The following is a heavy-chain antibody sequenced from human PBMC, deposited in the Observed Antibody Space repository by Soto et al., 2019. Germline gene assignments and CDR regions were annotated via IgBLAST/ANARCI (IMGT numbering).Heavy chain of an antibody. V-gene: IGHV1-69*12. CDR3: ATGGERDYYDHCGWR. Sequence: QVQLVQSGAEVKKPGSSVKVSCKASGGTFSNYALDWVRQAPGQGLEWMGGIIPIFGTVRHAQNFQGRVTITADESTATAYMELSSLRYEDTAMYYCATGGERDYYDHCGWRWGQGTLVTVSS. J-gene: IGHJ1*01. CDR2: IIPIFGTV. CDR1: GGTFSNYA. D-gene: IGHD3-22*01.